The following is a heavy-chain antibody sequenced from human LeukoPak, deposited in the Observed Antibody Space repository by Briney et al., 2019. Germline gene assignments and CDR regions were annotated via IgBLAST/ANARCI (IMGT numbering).Heavy chain of an antibody. Sequence: ASVKVSCKTSGYTFSRHGITWVRQAPGQGLEWMGWFSGYNGNTNYAQNVQGRVTMTTDTSTNTAYMELRSLRSDDTAVYYCAKDIHPGLDSGASCCFDYWGQGTPVTVSS. CDR2: FSGYNGNT. J-gene: IGHJ4*02. CDR3: AKDIHPGLDSGASCCFDY. D-gene: IGHD3-22*01. V-gene: IGHV1-18*01. CDR1: GYTFSRHG.